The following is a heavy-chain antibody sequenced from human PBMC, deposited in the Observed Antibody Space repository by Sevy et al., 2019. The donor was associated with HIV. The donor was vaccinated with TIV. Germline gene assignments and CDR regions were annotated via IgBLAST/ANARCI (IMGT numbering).Heavy chain of an antibody. D-gene: IGHD3-10*01. V-gene: IGHV3-23*01. CDR3: AKEGKKRSATGDFDC. Sequence: GGSLRLSCAASGFTFSSYAMRWVRQAPGKGLEWVSGISGSGGSTYYADSVKGRVTISRDNSKNKLYMQMNSLRAEDTTVYYCAKEGKKRSATGDFDCWGQGTLVTVSS. CDR2: ISGSGGST. J-gene: IGHJ4*02. CDR1: GFTFSSYA.